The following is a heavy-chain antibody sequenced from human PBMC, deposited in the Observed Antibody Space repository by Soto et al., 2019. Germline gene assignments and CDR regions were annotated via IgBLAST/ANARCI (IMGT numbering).Heavy chain of an antibody. V-gene: IGHV4-30-4*01. D-gene: IGHD7-27*01. CDR2: IYKSATT. Sequence: PSETLSLTCSVSGDSISNLDYFWAWIRQPPGQALEYIGYIYKSATTYYNPSFESRVAISVDTSKSQFSLNVTCVTAADTAVYFCARGRYCLTGRCFPNWFDSWGQGALVTVSS. CDR3: ARGRYCLTGRCFPNWFDS. J-gene: IGHJ5*01. CDR1: GDSISNLDYF.